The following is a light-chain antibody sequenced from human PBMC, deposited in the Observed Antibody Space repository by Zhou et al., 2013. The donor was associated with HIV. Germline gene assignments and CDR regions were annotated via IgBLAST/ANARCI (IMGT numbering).Light chain of an antibody. CDR2: FGS. J-gene: IGKJ1*01. CDR1: QSLLHSNGYNY. Sequence: DIVMTQSPLSLPVTPGEPASISCRSSQSLLHSNGYNYLDWYLQKPGRSPQLLIYFGSNRASGVPDRFSGSGSGTDFTLTISSLQPEDFATYYCQQSYSTLGTFGQGTKVEIK. CDR3: QQSYSTLGT. V-gene: IGKV2-28*01.